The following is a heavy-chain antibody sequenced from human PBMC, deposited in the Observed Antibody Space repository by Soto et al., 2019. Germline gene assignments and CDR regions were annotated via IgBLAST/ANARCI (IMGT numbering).Heavy chain of an antibody. V-gene: IGHV4-30-4*01. CDR2: IYYSGST. D-gene: IGHD6-19*01. J-gene: IGHJ6*02. CDR3: QGFSSGWYGSFYYYGMDV. CDR1: GGSISSGDYY. Sequence: PSETLSLTCTVSGGSISSGDYYWSWIRQPPGKGLEWIGYIYYSGSTYYNPSLKSRVTISVDTSKNQFSLKLSSVTAADTAVYYCQGFSSGWYGSFYYYGMDVRGQGTTVTVSS.